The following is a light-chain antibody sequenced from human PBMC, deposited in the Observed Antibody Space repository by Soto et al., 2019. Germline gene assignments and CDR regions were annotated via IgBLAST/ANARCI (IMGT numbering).Light chain of an antibody. V-gene: IGKV1-17*01. CDR1: QSISSY. Sequence: DIQMTQSPSSLSASVGYRVTITCRASQSISSYLNWYQQKPGXAPXLLIYAASSLQSGVPSRFSGGGSETEFSLTIGTLQPEGFATYYCLQLNRYPLTFGGGTKLDIK. J-gene: IGKJ4*01. CDR2: AAS. CDR3: LQLNRYPLT.